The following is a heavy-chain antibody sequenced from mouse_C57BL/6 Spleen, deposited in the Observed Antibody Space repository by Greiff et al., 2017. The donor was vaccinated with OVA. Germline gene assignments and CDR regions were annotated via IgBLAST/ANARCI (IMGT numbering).Heavy chain of an antibody. CDR2: INPSTGGT. Sequence: VQLQQSGPELVKPGASVKISCKASGYSFTGYYMNWVKQSPEKSLEWIGEINPSTGGTTYNQKFKAKATLTVDKSSSTAYMQLKSLTSEDSAVYYCARSSKTGTAWFADWGQGTLVTVSA. CDR1: GYSFTGYY. CDR3: ARSSKTGTAWFAD. J-gene: IGHJ3*01. D-gene: IGHD4-1*01. V-gene: IGHV1-42*01.